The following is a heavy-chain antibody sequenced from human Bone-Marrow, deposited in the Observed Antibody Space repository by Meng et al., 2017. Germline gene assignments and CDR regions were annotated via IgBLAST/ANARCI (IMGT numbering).Heavy chain of an antibody. CDR2: INSDGSST. V-gene: IGHV3-74*01. CDR3: ARTRRIAAAGTMYYYYGMDV. Sequence: GESLKISCAASGFTVSSNYMSWVRQAPGKGLVWVSRINSDGSSTSYADSVKSRFTISRDNAKNTLYLQMNSLRAEDTAVYYCARTRRIAAAGTMYYYYGMDVWGQGTTVTVSS. D-gene: IGHD6-13*01. CDR1: GFTVSSNY. J-gene: IGHJ6*02.